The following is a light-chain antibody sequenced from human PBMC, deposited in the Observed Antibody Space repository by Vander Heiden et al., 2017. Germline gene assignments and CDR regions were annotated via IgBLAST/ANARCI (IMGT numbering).Light chain of an antibody. V-gene: IGKV3-11*01. J-gene: IGKJ1*01. CDR2: DAS. CDR3: QQPSNWPPWT. CDR1: QSVSSY. Sequence: EIVLTQSPATLSLSPGERATLSCRASQSVSSYLAWYQQKPGQAPRLLIYDASNRATGIPAMFSGSGYGTDFTLTISSREPEDFAVYYCQQPSNWPPWTFGQGTKVEIK.